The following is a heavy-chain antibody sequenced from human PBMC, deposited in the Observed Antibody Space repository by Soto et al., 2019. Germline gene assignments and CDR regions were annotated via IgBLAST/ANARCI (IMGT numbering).Heavy chain of an antibody. CDR3: AITRMIESGIYY. CDR2: VYYSGST. Sequence: TLALTCDVSGDSISTYYWSWIRQPPGKGLEGIGYVYYSGSTLYNPSLESRVTMSIDMSKKQVSLKLPSVIAADTAVYYCAITRMIESGIYYRGLGTLVPVSA. V-gene: IGHV4-59*03. J-gene: IGHJ4*01. D-gene: IGHD3-10*01. CDR1: GDSISTYY.